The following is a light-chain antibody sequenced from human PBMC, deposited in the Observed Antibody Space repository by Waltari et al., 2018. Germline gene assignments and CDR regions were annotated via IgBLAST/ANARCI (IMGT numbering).Light chain of an antibody. CDR3: QQRSNWPPWA. CDR1: QSVGGY. Sequence: EVVLTQSPATLSLSPGDRATLSCRASQSVGGYLAWYQHKPGLAPRLLSYDSSYRATGIPNRVSVSGSGTDFTLTISSREADDFAIYYCQQRSNWPPWAFGQGTRVEV. CDR2: DSS. V-gene: IGKV3-11*01. J-gene: IGKJ1*01.